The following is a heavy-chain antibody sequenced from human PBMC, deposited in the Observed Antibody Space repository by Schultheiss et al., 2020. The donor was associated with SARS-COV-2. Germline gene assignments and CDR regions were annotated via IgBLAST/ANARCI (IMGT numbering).Heavy chain of an antibody. D-gene: IGHD3-3*01. Sequence: SETLSLICTVSGVSISRSRYYWGWVRQSPERGLEWIGTIHYSGSTFYNPSLKSRVIISIDTSKNQFSLKVKSVTAADTAVYFCGRDRGLRFLEWSIYYYYGMDVWGQGTTVTVSS. CDR2: IHYSGST. J-gene: IGHJ6*02. V-gene: IGHV4-39*07. CDR1: GVSISRSRYY. CDR3: GRDRGLRFLEWSIYYYYGMDV.